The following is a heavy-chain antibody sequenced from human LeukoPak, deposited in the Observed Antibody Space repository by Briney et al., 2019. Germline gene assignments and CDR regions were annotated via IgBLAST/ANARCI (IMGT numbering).Heavy chain of an antibody. CDR2: IKLKSGAT. J-gene: IGHJ4*02. CDR1: GYTFTSYG. V-gene: IGHV1-2*02. Sequence: ASVKVSCKASGYTFTSYGISWVRQAPGQGLECMGWIKLKSGATYYAQKFQGRVTMTRDTSISTAYMELSSLRSDDAAVYYCARDPDTPMPIDYWGQGTLVTVSS. D-gene: IGHD5-18*01. CDR3: ARDPDTPMPIDY.